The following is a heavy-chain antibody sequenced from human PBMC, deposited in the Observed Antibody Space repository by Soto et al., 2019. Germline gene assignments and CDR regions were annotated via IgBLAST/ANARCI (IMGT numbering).Heavy chain of an antibody. Sequence: ASVKVSWKASGYTFTSYYMHWVRQAPGQGLEWMGIINPSGGSTSYAQKLQGRVTMTRDTSTSTVYMELSSLRSEDTAVYYCAREDSSGWSEGSFQQWGQGTLGTVSS. CDR3: AREDSSGWSEGSFQQ. D-gene: IGHD6-19*01. V-gene: IGHV1-46*01. CDR2: INPSGGST. CDR1: GYTFTSYY. J-gene: IGHJ1*01.